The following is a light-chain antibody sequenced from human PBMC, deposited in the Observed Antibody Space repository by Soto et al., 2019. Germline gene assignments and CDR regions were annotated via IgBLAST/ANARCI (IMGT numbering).Light chain of an antibody. CDR3: SAYTARSTLV. J-gene: IGLJ3*02. V-gene: IGLV2-14*01. CDR2: EVR. Sequence: QSALTQPASVSGSAGQSITISCSGTMRDVGAYNLVSWYQQHPGTAPKLIIYEVRNRPSGISSWFSGSRSGTTASLTISGLQPEDEGDYYCSAYTARSTLVFGGGTKLTVL. CDR1: MRDVGAYNL.